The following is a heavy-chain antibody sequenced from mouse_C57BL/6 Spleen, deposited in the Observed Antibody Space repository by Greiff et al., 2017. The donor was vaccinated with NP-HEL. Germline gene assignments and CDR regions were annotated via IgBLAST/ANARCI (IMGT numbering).Heavy chain of an antibody. CDR2: ISSGGDYI. Sequence: EVQLQQSGEGLVKPGGSLKLSCAASGFTFSSYAMSWVRQTPEKRLEWVAYISSGGDYIYYADTVKGRFTISRDNARNTLYLQMSSLKSEDTAMYYCTREYEGYAMDYWGQGTSVTVSS. CDR3: TREYEGYAMDY. CDR1: GFTFSSYA. D-gene: IGHD5-2*01. V-gene: IGHV5-9-1*02. J-gene: IGHJ4*01.